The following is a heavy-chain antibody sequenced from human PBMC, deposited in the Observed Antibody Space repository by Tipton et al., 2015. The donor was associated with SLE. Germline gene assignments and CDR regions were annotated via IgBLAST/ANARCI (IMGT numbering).Heavy chain of an antibody. CDR2: IYYSGST. V-gene: IGHV4-59*01. J-gene: IGHJ4*02. CDR1: GFTFDDYA. Sequence: LRLSCAASGFTFDDYAMHWVRQPPGKALEWIGYIYYSGSTNYNPFLKSRVTISVDTSKNQFSLKLSSVTAADTAVYYCARGYLRSSWTVDYFDYWGQGTLVTVSS. D-gene: IGHD6-13*01. CDR3: ARGYLRSSWTVDYFDY.